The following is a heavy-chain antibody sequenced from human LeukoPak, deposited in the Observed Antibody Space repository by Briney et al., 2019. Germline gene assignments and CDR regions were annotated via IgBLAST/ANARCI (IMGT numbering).Heavy chain of an antibody. CDR1: GGSISTYY. Sequence: PSETLSLTCTVSGGSISTYYWSWIRQSAGKGLEWIGRIYTSGSTDYNPSLKSRVTMSVDTSKNQLSLTLSSVTAADTAVCYCASRRCSTTCPEDYWGQGTLVTVSS. V-gene: IGHV4-4*07. D-gene: IGHD2-2*01. CDR3: ASRRCSTTCPEDY. J-gene: IGHJ4*02. CDR2: IYTSGST.